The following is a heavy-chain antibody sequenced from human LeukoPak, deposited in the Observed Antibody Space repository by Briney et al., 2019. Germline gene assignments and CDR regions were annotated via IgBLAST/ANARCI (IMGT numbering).Heavy chain of an antibody. CDR3: ARGLLSGATVDY. V-gene: IGHV1-2*04. Sequence: ASVKVSCKASGYTFTGYYMHWVRQAPGQGLEWMGWINPNSGGTNYAQKFQGWVTMTRDTSISTAYMELSRLRSDDTPVYYCARGLLSGATVDYWGQGTLVTVSS. CDR1: GYTFTGYY. D-gene: IGHD5-18*01. CDR2: INPNSGGT. J-gene: IGHJ4*02.